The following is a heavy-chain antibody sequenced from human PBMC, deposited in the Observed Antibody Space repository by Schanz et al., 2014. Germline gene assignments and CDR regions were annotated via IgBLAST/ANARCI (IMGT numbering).Heavy chain of an antibody. CDR3: ARVGSDYISSSVLDSLHY. J-gene: IGHJ4*02. Sequence: QVVLMESGGGVVRPGRSVRLSCVASGFTFRSYGMHWVRQAPGKGLEWVAHISFDGGKTYYADSVKGRFTISRDNNKNTLFLQMNNLRPEDTDMYFCARVGSDYISSSVLDSLHYWGQGSLVTVS. D-gene: IGHD3-10*01. CDR2: ISFDGGKT. CDR1: GFTFRSYG. V-gene: IGHV3-30*04.